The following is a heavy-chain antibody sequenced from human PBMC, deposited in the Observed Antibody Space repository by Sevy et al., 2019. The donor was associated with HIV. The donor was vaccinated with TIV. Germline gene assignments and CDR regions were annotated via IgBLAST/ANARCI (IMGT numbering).Heavy chain of an antibody. CDR3: AKDGPIFGVVITSNDAFGI. CDR1: GFTFSSYA. J-gene: IGHJ3*02. V-gene: IGHV3-23*01. CDR2: ISGSGGST. D-gene: IGHD3-3*01. Sequence: GGSLRLSCAASGFTFSSYAMSWVRQAPGKGLEWVSAISGSGGSTYYADSVKGRFTISRDNSKNTLYLQMNSLRAEDTAVYYCAKDGPIFGVVITSNDAFGIWGQGTMVTVSS.